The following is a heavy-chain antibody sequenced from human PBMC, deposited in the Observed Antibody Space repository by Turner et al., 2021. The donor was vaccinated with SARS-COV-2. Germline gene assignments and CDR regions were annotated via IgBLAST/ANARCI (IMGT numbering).Heavy chain of an antibody. V-gene: IGHV3-30*18. J-gene: IGHJ3*02. CDR1: GFTFSSYG. CDR3: AKGWLQSGDAFDI. CDR2: ISYDGSNK. D-gene: IGHD5-12*01. Sequence: VQLVESGGGVVQPGRSLTLSCAASGFTFSSYGMHWVRQAPGKGLEWVAVISYDGSNKYYADSVKGRFTISRDNSKNTLYLQMNSLRAEDTAVYYCAKGWLQSGDAFDIWGQGTTVTISS.